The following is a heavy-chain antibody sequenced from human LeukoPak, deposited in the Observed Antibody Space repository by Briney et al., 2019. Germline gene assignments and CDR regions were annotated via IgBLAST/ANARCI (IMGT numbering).Heavy chain of an antibody. D-gene: IGHD6-19*01. CDR1: GGSVSSTTYY. V-gene: IGHV4-39*01. J-gene: IGHJ6*02. Sequence: SETLSLTCTVSGGSVSSTTYYWSWIRQPPGKGLEWIARINYSGSTYYNPSLKSRVTISVDTSKNQFSLKLSSVTAGDTAVYYCARCVAVAGVRRLGDYYYGMDVWGQGTTVTVSS. CDR3: ARCVAVAGVRRLGDYYYGMDV. CDR2: INYSGST.